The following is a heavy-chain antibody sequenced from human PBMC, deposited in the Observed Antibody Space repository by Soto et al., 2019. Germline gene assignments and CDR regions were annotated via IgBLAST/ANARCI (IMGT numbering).Heavy chain of an antibody. CDR3: ARGLSTLSHREY. J-gene: IGHJ4*02. D-gene: IGHD3-16*02. Sequence: QVQLQESGPGLVKPSGTLSLPCAVSGGSISSSNWWSWVRQPPGKGLEWIGEIYHSGSTNYNPSLKSQVTISVDKSKNQFSLKLSSVTAADTAVYYCARGLSTLSHREYWGQGTLVTVSS. CDR1: GGSISSSNW. V-gene: IGHV4-4*02. CDR2: IYHSGST.